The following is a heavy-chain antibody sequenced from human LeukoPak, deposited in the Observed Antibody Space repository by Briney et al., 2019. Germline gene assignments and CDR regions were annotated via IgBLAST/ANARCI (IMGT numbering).Heavy chain of an antibody. CDR1: GYSFTSYW. CDR3: ARHVRGYSSGYYTFDY. J-gene: IGHJ4*02. CDR2: IYPGDSDT. V-gene: IGHV5-51*01. D-gene: IGHD3-22*01. Sequence: GESLQISCKGSGYSFTSYWSGWVRQMPGKGREWMGIIYPGDSDTRYSPSFQGQVTISADKSISTAYLQWSSLKASDTAMYYCARHVRGYSSGYYTFDYWGQGTLGTVSS.